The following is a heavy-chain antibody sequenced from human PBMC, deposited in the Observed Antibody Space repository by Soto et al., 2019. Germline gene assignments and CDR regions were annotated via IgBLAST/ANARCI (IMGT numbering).Heavy chain of an antibody. D-gene: IGHD3-9*01. CDR3: ASPYYDILTGYYPGYAFDI. V-gene: IGHV1-3*01. J-gene: IGHJ3*02. CDR1: GYTFTSYA. CDR2: INAGNGNT. Sequence: QVQLVQSGAEVKKPGASVKVSCKASGYTFTSYAMHWVRQAPGQRLEWMGWINAGNGNTKYSQKFQGRVTITRDTSASTAYIELSSLRSEDTAVYYCASPYYDILTGYYPGYAFDIWGQGTMVTVSS.